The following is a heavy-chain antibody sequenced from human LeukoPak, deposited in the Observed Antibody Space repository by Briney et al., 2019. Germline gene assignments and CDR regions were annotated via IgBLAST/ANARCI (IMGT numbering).Heavy chain of an antibody. D-gene: IGHD3-22*01. CDR1: GFTFSSYS. CDR2: ISSSSSYI. V-gene: IGHV3-21*01. J-gene: IGHJ4*02. Sequence: GGSLRLSCAASGFTFSSYSMNWVRQAPGKGLEWVSSISSSSSYIYYADSVKGRFTISRDNAKNSLYLQMNSLRAEDTAVYYCARDVSYYYDSSGPDYWGQGTLDTVSS. CDR3: ARDVSYYYDSSGPDY.